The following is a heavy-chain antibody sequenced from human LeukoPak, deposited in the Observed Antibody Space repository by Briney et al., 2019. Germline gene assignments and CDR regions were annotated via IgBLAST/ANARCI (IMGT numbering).Heavy chain of an antibody. CDR1: GFTLDDYG. D-gene: IGHD3-22*01. J-gene: IGHJ5*02. CDR3: AKVQYYYDSSGPFDP. CDR2: INWNGGST. Sequence: PGGSLRLSCAASGFTLDDYGMSWVRQAPGKGLEWVSGINWNGGSTGYADSVKGRFTISRDNAKNSLYLQMNSLRAEDTALYYCAKVQYYYDSSGPFDPWGQGTLVTVSS. V-gene: IGHV3-20*04.